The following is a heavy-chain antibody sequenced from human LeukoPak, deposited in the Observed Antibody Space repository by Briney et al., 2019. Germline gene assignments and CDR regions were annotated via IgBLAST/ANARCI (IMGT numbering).Heavy chain of an antibody. D-gene: IGHD2-2*01. V-gene: IGHV3-11*01. Sequence: PGGSLRFSCAASGFTFSDYYMSWIRQAPGKGLEWVSYISSSDSTIYYADSVKGRFTISRDNAKNSLYLQMNSLRAEDTAIYYCARGLPATLLDYWGQGTLVTVSS. CDR2: ISSSDSTI. J-gene: IGHJ4*02. CDR3: ARGLPATLLDY. CDR1: GFTFSDYY.